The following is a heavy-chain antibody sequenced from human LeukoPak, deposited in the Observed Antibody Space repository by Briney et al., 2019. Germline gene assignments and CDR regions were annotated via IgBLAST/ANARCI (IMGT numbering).Heavy chain of an antibody. CDR3: AKTRTAYSSSWYFFGY. V-gene: IGHV3-30*02. CDR2: IHYDGSNK. J-gene: IGHJ4*02. CDR1: GFSFSNYG. Sequence: PGGSLRLSCAASGFSFSNYGMHWVRQAPGKGLEWVAFIHYDGSNKYYADSVKGRFTISRDNSKNTVYLQMNSLRAEDTAVFYCAKTRTAYSSSWYFFGYWGQGTLVTVSS. D-gene: IGHD6-13*01.